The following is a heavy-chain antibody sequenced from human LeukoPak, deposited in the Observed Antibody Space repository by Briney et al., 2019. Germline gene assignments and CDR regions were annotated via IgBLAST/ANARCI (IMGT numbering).Heavy chain of an antibody. D-gene: IGHD1-1*01. Sequence: GGSLRLSCAASGFTLSSYWMSWVRQAPGKGLEWVANIKQDGSEKYYVDSVKGRFTISRDNAKNSLYLQMNSLRAEDTAVYYCARETTGTILGDAFDIWGQGTMVTVSS. CDR2: IKQDGSEK. CDR1: GFTLSSYW. CDR3: ARETTGTILGDAFDI. V-gene: IGHV3-7*01. J-gene: IGHJ3*02.